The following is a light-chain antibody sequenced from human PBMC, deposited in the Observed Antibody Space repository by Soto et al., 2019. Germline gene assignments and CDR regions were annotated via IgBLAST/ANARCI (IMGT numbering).Light chain of an antibody. J-gene: IGLJ3*02. CDR3: CSYAGSFTWL. V-gene: IGLV2-11*01. CDR1: SSDVGAYNY. Sequence: QSVLTQPRSVSGSPGQSVTISCTGTSSDVGAYNYVSWYQHHPGKAPKLMIYDVTLRPSGVPDRFSGSKSGNTASLTISGLQAEDEADYYCCSYAGSFTWLFGGGTKLTVL. CDR2: DVT.